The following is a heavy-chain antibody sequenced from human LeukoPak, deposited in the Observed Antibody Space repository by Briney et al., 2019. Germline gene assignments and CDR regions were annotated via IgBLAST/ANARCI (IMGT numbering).Heavy chain of an antibody. J-gene: IGHJ4*02. D-gene: IGHD3-10*01. CDR3: ARLWFGELFDY. V-gene: IGHV1-3*01. CDR1: GYTFTSYA. CDR2: INAGNGNT. Sequence: ASVKVSCKASGYTFTSYAMHWVRQAPGQRLEWMGWINAGNGNTKYSQKFQGRVTITRDTSVSTAYMELSSLRSEDTAVYYCARLWFGELFDYWGQGTLVTVSS.